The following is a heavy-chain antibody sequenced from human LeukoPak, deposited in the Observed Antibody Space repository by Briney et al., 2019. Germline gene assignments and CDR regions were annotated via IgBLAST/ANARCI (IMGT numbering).Heavy chain of an antibody. V-gene: IGHV3-53*01. CDR2: IANDGRT. Sequence: GGSLRVSCAASGCTFSGYWMSWVRQAPGKGLECVSVIANDGRTYYANSVKGRFTISRDISKNMVYLQMNSLRADDTAVYYCARDDTSGGYYEFGYWGQGTLVTVSS. J-gene: IGHJ4*02. D-gene: IGHD6-19*01. CDR3: ARDDTSGGYYEFGY. CDR1: GCTFSGYW.